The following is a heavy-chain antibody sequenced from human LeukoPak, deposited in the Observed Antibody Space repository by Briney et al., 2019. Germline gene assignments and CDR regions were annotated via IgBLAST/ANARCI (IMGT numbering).Heavy chain of an antibody. V-gene: IGHV3-64*01. CDR3: ARSDDYGDYVPVY. Sequence: GGSLRLSCAASGFSFSSHAMHWVRQAPGKGLEYVSTISSTGDSTYYANSVKGRLTISRDNSKNTLCLQMGSLRAEDMAVYYCARSDDYGDYVPVYWGQGTLVTVSS. CDR1: GFSFSSHA. D-gene: IGHD4-17*01. J-gene: IGHJ4*02. CDR2: ISSTGDST.